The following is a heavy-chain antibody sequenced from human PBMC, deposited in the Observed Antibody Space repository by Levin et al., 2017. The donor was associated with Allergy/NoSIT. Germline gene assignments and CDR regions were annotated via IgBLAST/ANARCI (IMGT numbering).Heavy chain of an antibody. J-gene: IGHJ5*02. Sequence: NSGGSLRLSCAVYGGSFSGYYWSWIRQPPGKGLEWIGEINHSGNTNYNPSLKSRVTISVDTSKNQFSLKLRSVTAADTAVYYCVRGSFCSGGSCYSIWFDPWGQGTLVTVSS. D-gene: IGHD2-15*01. CDR1: GGSFSGYY. CDR2: INHSGNT. V-gene: IGHV4-34*01. CDR3: VRGSFCSGGSCYSIWFDP.